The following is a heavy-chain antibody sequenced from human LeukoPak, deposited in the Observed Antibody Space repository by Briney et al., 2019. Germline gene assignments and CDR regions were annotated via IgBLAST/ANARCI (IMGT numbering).Heavy chain of an antibody. CDR3: ARDYHTIFGVVNLRRFDY. Sequence: SETLSLTCTVSGYSISSGYYWGWIRQPPGKGLEWIGSIYHSGSTYYNPSLKSRVTISVDTSKNQFSLKLSSVTAADTAVYYCARDYHTIFGVVNLRRFDYWGQGTLVTVS. J-gene: IGHJ4*02. CDR1: GYSISSGYY. V-gene: IGHV4-38-2*02. D-gene: IGHD3-3*01. CDR2: IYHSGST.